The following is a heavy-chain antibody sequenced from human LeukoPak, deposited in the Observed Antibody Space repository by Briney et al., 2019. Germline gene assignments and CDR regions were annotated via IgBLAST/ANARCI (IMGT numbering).Heavy chain of an antibody. CDR1: GFTFSSYG. CDR2: ISYDGSNK. D-gene: IGHD6-13*01. V-gene: IGHV3-30*18. J-gene: IGHJ5*02. CDR3: AKDWAPDGIAAVGTSWFDP. Sequence: GGSLRLSCAASGFTFSSYGMHWVRQAPGKGLEGVAVISYDGSNKYYADSVKGRFTISRDNSKNTLYLQMNSLRAEDTAVYYCAKDWAPDGIAAVGTSWFDPWGQGTLVTVSS.